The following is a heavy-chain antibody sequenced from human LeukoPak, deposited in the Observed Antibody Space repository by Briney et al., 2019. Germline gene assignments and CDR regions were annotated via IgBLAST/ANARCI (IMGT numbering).Heavy chain of an antibody. V-gene: IGHV4-38-2*02. CDR3: ARHTADSGYDSGATRRGFDY. J-gene: IGHJ4*02. Sequence: SETLSLTCTVSGYSISSGYYWGWIRQPPGKGLEWIGSIYHSGSTYYNPSLKSRVTISVDTSKNQFSLKLSSVTAADTAVYYCARHTADSGYDSGATRRGFDYWGQGTLVTVSS. CDR2: IYHSGST. D-gene: IGHD5-12*01. CDR1: GYSISSGYY.